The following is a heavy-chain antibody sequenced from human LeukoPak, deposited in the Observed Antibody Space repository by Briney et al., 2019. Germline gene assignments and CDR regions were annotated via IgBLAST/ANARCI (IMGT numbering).Heavy chain of an antibody. D-gene: IGHD7-27*01. CDR1: GASMTSYY. Sequence: SSETLSLTCTVSGASMTSYYWTWIRQPPGKGLEWVGYMYFGERTNYNPSLKSRATISIETSKKQFSLNLKSVTAADTAVYYCARIPGDRPDDWGQGTLVTVS. V-gene: IGHV4-59*01. CDR2: MYFGERT. CDR3: ARIPGDRPDD. J-gene: IGHJ4*02.